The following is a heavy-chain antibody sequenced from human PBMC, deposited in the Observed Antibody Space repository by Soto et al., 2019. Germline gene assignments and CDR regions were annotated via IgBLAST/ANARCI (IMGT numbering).Heavy chain of an antibody. Sequence: QVQLVESGGGVVQPGASLRLSCAASGFTFSTYGMHWVRQAPGKGLEWVALIWNHGNADSYADFMKGRFSISRDNSKNTVFLQMSSLRAEDTGVYYCARGPWLVGDITSFDYWGQGTLVTVSS. V-gene: IGHV3-33*01. CDR2: IWNHGNAD. J-gene: IGHJ4*02. CDR1: GFTFSTYG. D-gene: IGHD3-10*01. CDR3: ARGPWLVGDITSFDY.